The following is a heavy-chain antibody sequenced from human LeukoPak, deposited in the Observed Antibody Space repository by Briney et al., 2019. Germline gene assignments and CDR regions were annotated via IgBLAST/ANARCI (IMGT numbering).Heavy chain of an antibody. CDR1: GFTFTNHD. CDR2: INPAGRT. V-gene: IGHV3-13*01. CDR3: AREGSDEFADI. Sequence: GGSLRLSCAASGFTFTNHDMHWDRQETGKGLEWVSAINPAGRTYYADSVRGRFIISRENAKNSFYLQLNSLRVEDTAIYYCAREGSDEFADIWGQGPFVTVSS. D-gene: IGHD3-10*01. J-gene: IGHJ3*02.